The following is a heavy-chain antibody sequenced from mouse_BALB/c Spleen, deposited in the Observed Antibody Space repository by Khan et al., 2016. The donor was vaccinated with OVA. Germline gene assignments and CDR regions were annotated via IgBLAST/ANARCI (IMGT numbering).Heavy chain of an antibody. J-gene: IGHJ2*01. CDR1: GYSITSGYG. Sequence: VQLQQSGPGLVKPSQSLSLTCTVTGYSITSGYGWNWIRQFPGNKLEWMGYISYSGSTNYNPSLKSRISITRDTSKNQFFLQLNSVTTEDTATYYCARTARIKYWGQGTTLTVAS. CDR2: ISYSGST. D-gene: IGHD1-2*01. V-gene: IGHV3-2*02. CDR3: ARTARIKY.